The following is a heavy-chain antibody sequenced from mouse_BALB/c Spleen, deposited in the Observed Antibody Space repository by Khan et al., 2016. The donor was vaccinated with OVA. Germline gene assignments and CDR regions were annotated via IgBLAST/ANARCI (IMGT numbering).Heavy chain of an antibody. CDR1: GYTFTSYC. Sequence: DLVKPGASVTLSCTASGYTFTSYCIYWTKQRPAQGLEWIGHIAPESGSSYYHEIFKGKATLTVDASSTTAYLQLSSLSSEDSAVYVCARSTYYGSGHYAMDYWGQGTTLTVSS. J-gene: IGHJ4*01. D-gene: IGHD1-1*01. CDR2: IAPESGSS. V-gene: IGHV1S41*01. CDR3: ARSTYYGSGHYAMDY.